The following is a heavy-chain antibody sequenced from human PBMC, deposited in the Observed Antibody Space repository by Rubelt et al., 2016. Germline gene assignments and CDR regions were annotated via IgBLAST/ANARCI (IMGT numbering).Heavy chain of an antibody. J-gene: IGHJ4*02. V-gene: IGHV1-8*01. CDR3: ATDNGGYDTFYY. CDR2: MNPNSGKT. Sequence: QVQLVQSGAEVKKPGASVKVSCKASGYTFTSYDINWVRQATGQGLEWMGWMNPNSGKTGYAHNVRDRFTMPRNYSICTAYMELSSLRSEDTAVYYCATDNGGYDTFYYWGQGTLVTVSS. CDR1: GYTFTSYD. D-gene: IGHD5-12*01.